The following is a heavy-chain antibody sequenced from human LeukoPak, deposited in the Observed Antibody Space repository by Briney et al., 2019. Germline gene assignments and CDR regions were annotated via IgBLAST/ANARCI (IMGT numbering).Heavy chain of an antibody. J-gene: IGHJ4*02. Sequence: GGSLRLSCAASGFTFSDYYMSWIRQAPGKGLEWVSYISSSGSTIYYADSVKGRFTISRDNAKNSLYLQMNSLRAEDTAVYYCARDDLLWFGESHYFDYWGQGTLVTVSS. D-gene: IGHD3-10*01. CDR2: ISSSGSTI. V-gene: IGHV3-11*04. CDR3: ARDDLLWFGESHYFDY. CDR1: GFTFSDYY.